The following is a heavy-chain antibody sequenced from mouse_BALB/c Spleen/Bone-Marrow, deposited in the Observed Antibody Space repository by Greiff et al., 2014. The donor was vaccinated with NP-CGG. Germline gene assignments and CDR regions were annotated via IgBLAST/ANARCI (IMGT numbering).Heavy chain of an antibody. V-gene: IGHV5-17*02. Sequence: EVKLVESGGGLVQPGGSRKLSCAASGFTFSSFGMHWVRQAPEKGLEWVAYISSGSSTIYYADTVKGRFTISRDNPKNTLFLQMTSLRSEDTAMYYCARDRYGDYWGQGTTLTVSS. CDR1: GFTFSSFG. CDR2: ISSGSSTI. D-gene: IGHD2-14*01. CDR3: ARDRYGDY. J-gene: IGHJ2*01.